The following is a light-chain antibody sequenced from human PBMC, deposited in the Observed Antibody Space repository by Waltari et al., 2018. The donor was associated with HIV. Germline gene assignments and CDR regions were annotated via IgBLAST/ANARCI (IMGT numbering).Light chain of an antibody. CDR1: QSLLYNSNNKNY. CDR3: QQYFSLPPT. CDR2: GAS. V-gene: IGKV4-1*01. J-gene: IGKJ4*01. Sequence: DIVMTQSPDSLAVSLGGRATINCKSSQSLLYNSNNKNYLAWFQQKPGQPPKLLIYGASTRESGVPDRFNGSGSGTDFTLTISGLQEDDVATYYCQQYFSLPPTFGGGTRVERK.